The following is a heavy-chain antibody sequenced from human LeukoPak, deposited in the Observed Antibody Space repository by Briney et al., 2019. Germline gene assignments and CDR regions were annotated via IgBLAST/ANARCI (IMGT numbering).Heavy chain of an antibody. CDR2: IWYDGGSK. CDR3: VRVAVAGNLNNWFVP. CDR1: GFTFSNYG. Sequence: GRSLRLSCAASGFTFSNYGMHWVRQAPGKGLEWVAVIWYDGGSKYYAESVKGRFTMSRDNSKSTLYLQMNRLRAEDTAVYYCVRVAVAGNLNNWFVPCGQGTLVTVSS. V-gene: IGHV3-33*01. D-gene: IGHD6-19*01. J-gene: IGHJ5*02.